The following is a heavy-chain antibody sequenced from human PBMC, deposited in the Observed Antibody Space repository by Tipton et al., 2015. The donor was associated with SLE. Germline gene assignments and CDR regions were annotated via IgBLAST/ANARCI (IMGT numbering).Heavy chain of an antibody. D-gene: IGHD6-6*01. V-gene: IGHV4-59*05. Sequence: TLSLTCTVSGASVSSPYWNWIRKTPGKGLEWIGSIYYSGSTYDNPSLKSRDTISVDTSKNQFSLKLSSVTAADTPVYYCARTLAAQFDYWGQGTLVTVSS. CDR3: ARTLAAQFDY. J-gene: IGHJ4*02. CDR1: GASVSSPY. CDR2: IYYSGST.